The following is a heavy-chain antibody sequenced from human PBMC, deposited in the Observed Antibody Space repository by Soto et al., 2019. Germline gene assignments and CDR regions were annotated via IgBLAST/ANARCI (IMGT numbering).Heavy chain of an antibody. CDR3: ARVSSYYYGMDV. CDR1: GFTFSSYG. V-gene: IGHV3-33*01. J-gene: IGHJ6*02. CDR2: IWYDGSNK. Sequence: ESGGGVVQPGRSLRLSCAASGFTFSSYGMHWVRQAPGKGLEWVAVIWYDGSNKYYADSVKGRFTISRDNSKNTLYLQMNSLRAEDTAVYYCARVSSYYYGMDVWGQGTTVTVSS.